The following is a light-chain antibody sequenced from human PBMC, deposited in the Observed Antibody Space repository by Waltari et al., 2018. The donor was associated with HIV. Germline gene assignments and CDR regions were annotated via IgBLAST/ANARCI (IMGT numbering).Light chain of an antibody. J-gene: IGLJ3*02. CDR3: QSYDRNSQV. CDR2: EDN. CDR1: SGSIASNY. V-gene: IGLV6-57*01. Sequence: NFMLAQPHSVSESPGKTITISCTRPSGSIASNYVTWYQRRPGSPPATVIYEDNRRPSGVPDRFSGSIDSSSNSASLTISGLKTEDEADYYCQSYDRNSQVFGGGTKLTVL.